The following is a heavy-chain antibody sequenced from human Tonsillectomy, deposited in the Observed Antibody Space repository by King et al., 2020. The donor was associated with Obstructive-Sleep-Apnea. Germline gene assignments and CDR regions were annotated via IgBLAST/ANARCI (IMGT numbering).Heavy chain of an antibody. J-gene: IGHJ6*02. V-gene: IGHV1-69*04. D-gene: IGHD3-3*02. CDR3: ASRPNSAGHFWSGYYEGNWGYYYGMDV. CDR1: GGTFSSYA. Sequence: QLVQSGAEVKKPGSSVKVSCKASGGTFSSYAISWVRQAPGQGLEWMGGIIPILGIANYAQKFQGRVTITADKSTSTAYMELSSLRSEDTAVDYCASRPNSAGHFWSGYYEGNWGYYYGMDVWGQGTTVTVSS. CDR2: IIPILGIA.